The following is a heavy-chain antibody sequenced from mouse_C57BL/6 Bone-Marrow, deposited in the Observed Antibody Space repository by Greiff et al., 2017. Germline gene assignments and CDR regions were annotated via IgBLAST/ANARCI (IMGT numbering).Heavy chain of an antibody. CDR2: IYPRSGNT. D-gene: IGHD1-1*01. CDR1: GYTFTSYG. CDR3: ARNKVVADWYCDV. J-gene: IGHJ1*03. Sequence: QLQQSGAELARPGASVKLSCKASGYTFTSYGISWVKQRTGQGLEWIGEIYPRSGNTYYNEKFKGKATLTADKSSSTGYMELRSLTSEDSAVYFCARNKVVADWYCDVWGTGTTVTVSS. V-gene: IGHV1-81*01.